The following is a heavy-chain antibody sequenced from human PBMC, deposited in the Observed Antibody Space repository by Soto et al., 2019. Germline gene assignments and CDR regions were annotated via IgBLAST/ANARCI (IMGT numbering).Heavy chain of an antibody. D-gene: IGHD1-1*01. J-gene: IGHJ4*02. CDR3: ARGRYGDY. CDR2: ISAHNGNT. CDR1: GSAFTTYG. Sequence: QVNLVQSGAEGKKPGASVKVSCMGSGSAFTTYGITWVRQAPGQGLVGMGWISAHNGNTNYAQKLQGRGTVTRDTPTSTADMELRSLRADDTAVYYCARGRYGDYWGQGALVTVSS. V-gene: IGHV1-18*01.